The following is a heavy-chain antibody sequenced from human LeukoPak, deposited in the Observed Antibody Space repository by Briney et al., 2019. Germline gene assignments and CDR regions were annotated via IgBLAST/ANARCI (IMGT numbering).Heavy chain of an antibody. J-gene: IGHJ4*02. CDR1: GYTFTCYD. Sequence: ASVKVSCKASGYTFTCYDINWVRQATGQGLEWMGWMNPNSGNTGYAQKFQGRVTMTRNTSISTAYMELSSLRSEDTAVYYCARGGRYDYVWGSYPTDYWGQGTLVTVSS. CDR3: ARGGRYDYVWGSYPTDY. CDR2: MNPNSGNT. D-gene: IGHD3-16*02. V-gene: IGHV1-8*01.